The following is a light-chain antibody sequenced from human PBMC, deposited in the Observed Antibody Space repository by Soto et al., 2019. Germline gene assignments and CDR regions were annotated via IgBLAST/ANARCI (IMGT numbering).Light chain of an antibody. J-gene: IGLJ2*01. CDR3: SSYTSSSTLGV. V-gene: IGLV2-14*01. Sequence: QSALTQPASVSGSPGQSITISCTGTSSDVGGYNYVSWYQQHPGKAPKLMIYDVSNRPSGVSNRFSGSKSGNTASLTISGFQAEDEADYYCSSYTSSSTLGVFGGGTKVTVL. CDR2: DVS. CDR1: SSDVGGYNY.